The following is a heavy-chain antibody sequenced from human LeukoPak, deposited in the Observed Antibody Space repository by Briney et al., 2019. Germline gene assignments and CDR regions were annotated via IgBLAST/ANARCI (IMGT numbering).Heavy chain of an antibody. CDR2: MNPNSGNT. Sequence: ASVKVSCKASGYTFTSYDINWVRQATGQGLEWMGWMNPNSGNTGYAQKFQGRVTMTRNTSISTAYMELSSLRSEDTAVYYCARGITMVRGVIITSRWFDPWGQGTLITVSS. CDR3: ARGITMVRGVIITSRWFDP. J-gene: IGHJ5*02. D-gene: IGHD3-10*01. V-gene: IGHV1-8*01. CDR1: GYTFTSYD.